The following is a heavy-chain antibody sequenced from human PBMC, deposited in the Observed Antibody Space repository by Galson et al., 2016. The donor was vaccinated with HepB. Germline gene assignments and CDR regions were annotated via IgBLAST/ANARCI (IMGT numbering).Heavy chain of an antibody. Sequence: CAISGDSVSSNSATWTWIRQSPSRGLEWLGRTYYRSKWYNDYALSVKSRITINPDTSKNQFSLQLNSVTPEDTAVYYSARVRSGYSGYANPYYYGMDVWGQGTTVTVSS. V-gene: IGHV6-1*01. J-gene: IGHJ6*02. CDR3: ARVRSGYSGYANPYYYGMDV. D-gene: IGHD5-12*01. CDR2: TYYRSKWYN. CDR1: GDSVSSNSAT.